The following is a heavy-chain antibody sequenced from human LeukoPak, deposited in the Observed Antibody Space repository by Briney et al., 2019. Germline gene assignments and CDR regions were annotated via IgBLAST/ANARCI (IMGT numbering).Heavy chain of an antibody. CDR3: GRERPGYLAYDP. CDR1: GFTFSTYW. J-gene: IGHJ5*02. CDR2: IKEDGSAP. D-gene: IGHD1-1*01. Sequence: GGSLRLSCAASGFTFSTYWMTWVRQAPGKGPGWVANIKEDGSAPYYVDSVKGRFTLSRDKAKKPPYLQMNSLRAEDPAVYYCGRERPGYLAYDPWGQGTLVTVSS. V-gene: IGHV3-7*04.